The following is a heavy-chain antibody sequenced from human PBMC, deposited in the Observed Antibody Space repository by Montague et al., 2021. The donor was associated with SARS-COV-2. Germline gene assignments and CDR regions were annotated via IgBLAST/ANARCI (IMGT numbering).Heavy chain of an antibody. Sequence: SLRLSCAASGFTFSSYAMHWVRQAPGKGLEWVAVISYDGSNKYYADSVKGRFTISRDNSKNTLYLQMNSLRAEDTAVYYCARPFSGSYYSWFDPWGRGTLVTVSS. CDR2: ISYDGSNK. J-gene: IGHJ5*02. D-gene: IGHD1-26*01. V-gene: IGHV3-30-3*01. CDR3: ARPFSGSYYSWFDP. CDR1: GFTFSSYA.